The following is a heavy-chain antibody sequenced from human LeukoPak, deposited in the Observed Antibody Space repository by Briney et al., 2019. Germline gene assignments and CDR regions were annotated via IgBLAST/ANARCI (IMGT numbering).Heavy chain of an antibody. J-gene: IGHJ6*03. V-gene: IGHV4-34*01. Sequence: SETLSLTCAVYGGSFSGYYWSWIRQPPGKGLEWIGEINHSGSTNYNPSLKSRVTISVDTSKNQFSLQLNSVTPEDTAVYYCARDLGAAAGTDYYYYMDVWGKGTTVTISS. CDR1: GGSFSGYY. CDR3: ARDLGAAAGTDYYYYMDV. D-gene: IGHD6-13*01. CDR2: INHSGST.